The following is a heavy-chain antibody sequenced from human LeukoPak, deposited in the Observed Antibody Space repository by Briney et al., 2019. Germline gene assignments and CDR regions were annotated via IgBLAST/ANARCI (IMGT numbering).Heavy chain of an antibody. CDR3: SRRAYCSGGTCYSDF. J-gene: IGHJ4*01. CDR1: GGSINSTNYY. CDR2: IYYSGST. D-gene: IGHD2-15*01. V-gene: IGHV4-39*01. Sequence: SETLSLTCTVSGGSINSTNYYWGWIRQPPGKGLEWIGSIYYSGSTYYNPSLRSRVTISVDTSKNQFSLKLTSVTAADTAVYYCSRRAYCSGGTCYSDFWGHGTLVTVSS.